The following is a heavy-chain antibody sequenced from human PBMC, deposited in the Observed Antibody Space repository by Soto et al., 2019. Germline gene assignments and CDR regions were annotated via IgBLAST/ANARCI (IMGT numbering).Heavy chain of an antibody. D-gene: IGHD3-22*01. Sequence: PGGSLRLSCAASGFSFSRHSMNWVRQAPGKGLEWVSSISPTSEYIYHADSVKGRFTISRDNAKNSLYLQMDSLRADDTAVYYCARKNYYADSGFYEYWGQGALVTVSS. CDR2: ISPTSEYI. V-gene: IGHV3-21*01. CDR3: ARKNYYADSGFYEY. CDR1: GFSFSRHS. J-gene: IGHJ4*02.